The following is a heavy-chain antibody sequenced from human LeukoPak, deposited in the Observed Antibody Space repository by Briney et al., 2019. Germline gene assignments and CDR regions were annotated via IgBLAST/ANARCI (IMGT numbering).Heavy chain of an antibody. CDR2: IYYSGST. V-gene: IGHV4-31*03. J-gene: IGHJ4*02. CDR1: GGSISSGGYY. D-gene: IGHD3-3*01. Sequence: SETLSLTCTVSGGSISSGGYYWSWIRQHAGKGLEWIGYIYYSGSTYYNPSLKSRVTISVDTSKNQFSLKLSSVTAADTAVYYCARAGFDFWSGYSRYVDYWGQGTLVTVSS. CDR3: ARAGFDFWSGYSRYVDY.